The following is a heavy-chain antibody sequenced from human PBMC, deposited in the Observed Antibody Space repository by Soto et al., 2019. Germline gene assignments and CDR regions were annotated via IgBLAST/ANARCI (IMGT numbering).Heavy chain of an antibody. CDR1: CGSISDFY. CDR2: IYYSGST. J-gene: IGHJ4*02. D-gene: IGHD6-6*01. Sequence: SETLSLTCTVSCGSISDFYWSWIRQPPGKGLEWIGYIYYSGSTNYNPSLKSRVTISVDTSKNQFSLNLRTMSPADTAVYYCARVGGLAARTFDYWGPGTLVTVSS. V-gene: IGHV4-59*12. CDR3: ARVGGLAARTFDY.